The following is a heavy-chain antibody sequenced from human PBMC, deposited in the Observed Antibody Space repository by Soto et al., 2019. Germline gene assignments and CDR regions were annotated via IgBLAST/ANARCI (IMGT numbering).Heavy chain of an antibody. CDR1: GFTFSAYG. CDR2: ILNDGSEK. Sequence: QVHLVESGGGVVQPGRSLRLSCSASGFTFSAYGMHWIRQAPGKGLEWVAFILNDGSEKYYVDSVRGRFTVSRDNSKKTLFLQMNSLRIEDTATYYCAKGGHFWSVQGDWFDPWGQGTLVTVSS. J-gene: IGHJ5*02. D-gene: IGHD3-3*02. V-gene: IGHV3-30*18. CDR3: AKGGHFWSVQGDWFDP.